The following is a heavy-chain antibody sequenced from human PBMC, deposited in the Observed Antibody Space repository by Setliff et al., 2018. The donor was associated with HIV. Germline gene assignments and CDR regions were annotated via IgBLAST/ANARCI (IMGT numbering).Heavy chain of an antibody. V-gene: IGHV1-3*04. CDR1: GYTFTYYP. CDR3: SVGAGGGGY. CDR2: INTDNGYT. D-gene: IGHD3-10*01. J-gene: IGHJ4*02. Sequence: ASVKVSCKASGYTFTYYPVHWVRQAPGQRLEWMGWINTDNGYTKYSQKFQGRVTITGDTSASTAYTELSSLRSEDTAVYYCSVGAGGGGYWGQGTLVTVSS.